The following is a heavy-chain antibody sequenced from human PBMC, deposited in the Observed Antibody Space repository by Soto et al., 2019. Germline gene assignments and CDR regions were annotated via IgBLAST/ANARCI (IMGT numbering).Heavy chain of an antibody. Sequence: QVQLVQSGPEVKKPGASVRVSCKASGYTFTSYGISWVRQAPGQGLEWMGWISAYNGDTNYARKLQGRVTMTTATSTSPAYMQLRRLRSDATAVYYGARGGVGSCNGGNCPCNWFDPWGQGTLVTVSS. CDR1: GYTFTSYG. CDR3: ARGGVGSCNGGNCPCNWFDP. CDR2: ISAYNGDT. J-gene: IGHJ5*02. D-gene: IGHD2-15*01. V-gene: IGHV1-18*01.